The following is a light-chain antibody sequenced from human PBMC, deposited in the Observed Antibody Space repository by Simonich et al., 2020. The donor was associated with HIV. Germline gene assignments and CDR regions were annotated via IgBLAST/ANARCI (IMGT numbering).Light chain of an antibody. J-gene: IGKJ1*01. CDR2: KAS. CDR3: QQYNSYWT. V-gene: IGKV1-5*03. Sequence: DIQMTQSPSTLSASVGDRVTITCRASQSISSWLAWYQQKPGKAPSFLIYKASSLERGVPSRFSGSGSGTEFTLTISSLQPDDFATYYCQQYNSYWTFGQGTKVEIK. CDR1: QSISSW.